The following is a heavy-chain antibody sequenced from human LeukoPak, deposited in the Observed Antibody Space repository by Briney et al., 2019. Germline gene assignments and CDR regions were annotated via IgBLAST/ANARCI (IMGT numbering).Heavy chain of an antibody. Sequence: SETLSLTCAVSGGSISSYYWSWIRQPPGKGLEWIGYIYYSGGTNYNPSLKSRVTISVDTSKNQFSLKLSSVTAADTAVYYCARFGGLYWFDPWGQGTLVTVSS. CDR1: GGSISSYY. V-gene: IGHV4-59*08. CDR3: ARFGGLYWFDP. CDR2: IYYSGGT. J-gene: IGHJ5*02. D-gene: IGHD3-10*01.